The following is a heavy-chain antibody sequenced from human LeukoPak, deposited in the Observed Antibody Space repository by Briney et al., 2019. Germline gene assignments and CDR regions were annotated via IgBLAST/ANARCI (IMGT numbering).Heavy chain of an antibody. Sequence: GASVKVSCKASGGTFSSYAISWVRQAPGQGLEWMGGTIPIFGTANYAQKFQGRVTITADESTSTAYMELSSLRSEDTAVYYCARVENGDYYYGMDVWGQGTTVTVSS. CDR3: ARVENGDYYYGMDV. J-gene: IGHJ6*02. CDR2: TIPIFGTA. CDR1: GGTFSSYA. D-gene: IGHD4-17*01. V-gene: IGHV1-69*01.